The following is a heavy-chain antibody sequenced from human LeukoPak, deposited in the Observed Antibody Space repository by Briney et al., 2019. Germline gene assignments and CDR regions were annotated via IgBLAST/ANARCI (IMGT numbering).Heavy chain of an antibody. CDR3: ARENRYGPLLDY. CDR1: GGSISSYY. D-gene: IGHD1-14*01. CDR2: IYYSGST. J-gene: IGHJ4*02. V-gene: IGHV4-59*01. Sequence: SETLSLTCTVSGGSISSYYWSWIRQPPGKGLEWIGYIYYSGSTNYNPSLKSRVTISVDTSKNQFSLKLSSVTAADTAVYYCARENRYGPLLDYWGQGTLVTVSS.